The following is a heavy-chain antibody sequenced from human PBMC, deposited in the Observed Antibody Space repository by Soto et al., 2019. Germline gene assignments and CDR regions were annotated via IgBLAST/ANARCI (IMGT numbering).Heavy chain of an antibody. Sequence: SETLSLTCTVSGGSISSYYWSWIRQPAGKGLEWIGRIYTSGSTNYNPSLKSRVTMSVDTSKNQFSLKLSSVTAADTAVYYCARMSIAAAGIGGWFEPWGQGTLVTVCS. CDR1: GGSISSYY. D-gene: IGHD6-13*01. CDR2: IYTSGST. CDR3: ARMSIAAAGIGGWFEP. V-gene: IGHV4-4*07. J-gene: IGHJ5*02.